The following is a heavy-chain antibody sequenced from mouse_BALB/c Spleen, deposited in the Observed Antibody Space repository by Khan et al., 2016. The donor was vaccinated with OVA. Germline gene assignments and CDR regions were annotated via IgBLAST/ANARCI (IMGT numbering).Heavy chain of an antibody. D-gene: IGHD2-3*01. J-gene: IGHJ2*01. CDR2: ISSDSSTI. V-gene: IGHV5-17*02. CDR3: ARTGYYYFDY. CDR1: GFTFSGFG. Sequence: EVELVESGGGLVQTGGSRKLSCAASGFTFSGFGMHWVRQAPEKGLEWVAYISSDSSTIYYADTVKGRFTISRDNPKNTMFLQMTSLRSEDTAMYYCARTGYYYFDYWGQGTTLTVSS.